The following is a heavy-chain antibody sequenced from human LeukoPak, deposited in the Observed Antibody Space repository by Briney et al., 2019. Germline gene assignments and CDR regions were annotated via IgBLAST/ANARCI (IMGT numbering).Heavy chain of an antibody. J-gene: IGHJ4*02. V-gene: IGHV5-51*01. Sequence: GESLKISCKGSGYSFTSYWNGWVRQMPGKGLEWRGIIYPGDSDTRYSPPFQGPVTISADKSISTAFLQWSSLKASDTAMYYCAREYSSGWSDYWGQGTLVTVSS. CDR1: GYSFTSYW. CDR3: AREYSSGWSDY. D-gene: IGHD6-19*01. CDR2: IYPGDSDT.